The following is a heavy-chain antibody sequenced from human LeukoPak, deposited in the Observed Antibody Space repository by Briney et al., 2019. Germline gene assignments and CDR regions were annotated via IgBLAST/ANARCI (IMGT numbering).Heavy chain of an antibody. CDR2: FSGGGDST. CDR1: GFTFVAFA. Sequence: GGSLRLSWAAPGFTFVAFAMGGVAQPPGKGWGWASGFSGGGDSTYSADSVKGRFTISRDNSKNTLYMQMNSLRAEDTAVYYCTTGNRLGLFDYWGQGTLVTVSS. J-gene: IGHJ4*02. CDR3: TTGNRLGLFDY. D-gene: IGHD1-14*01. V-gene: IGHV3-23*01.